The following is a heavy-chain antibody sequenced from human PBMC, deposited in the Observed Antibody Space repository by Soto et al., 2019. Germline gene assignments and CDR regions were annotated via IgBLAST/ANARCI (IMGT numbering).Heavy chain of an antibody. V-gene: IGHV1-69*01. Sequence: QVQLVQSGAEVKKPGSSVKVSCKASGGTFRRYAISWVRQAPGQGLEWMGGIIPIFGTANYAQKFQGRVMITADESTSTAYMELSSLRAEDTAVYYCARGDVVAPGNYWGQGTLVTVSS. CDR3: ARGDVVAPGNY. CDR2: IIPIFGTA. J-gene: IGHJ4*02. D-gene: IGHD2-15*01. CDR1: GGTFRRYA.